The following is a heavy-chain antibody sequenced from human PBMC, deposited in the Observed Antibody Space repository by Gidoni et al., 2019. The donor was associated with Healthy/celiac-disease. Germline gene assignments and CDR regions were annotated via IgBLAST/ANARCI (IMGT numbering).Heavy chain of an antibody. D-gene: IGHD3-10*01. CDR1: GFTFSSYG. CDR2: ISYDGSNK. CDR3: AKDWDSGSYWLMCAL. J-gene: IGHJ4*02. V-gene: IGHV3-30*18. Sequence: QVQLVESGGGVVQPGRSLSLSCAASGFTFSSYGMHWVRQAPGKGLEWVAVISYDGSNKYYAESVKGRFTISRDNSKNTLYLQMNSLRAEDTAVYYCAKDWDSGSYWLMCALWGQGTLVTVSS.